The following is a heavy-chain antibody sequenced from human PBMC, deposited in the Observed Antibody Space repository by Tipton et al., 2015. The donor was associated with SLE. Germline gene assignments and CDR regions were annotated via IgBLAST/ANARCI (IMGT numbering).Heavy chain of an antibody. D-gene: IGHD6-6*01. J-gene: IGHJ4*02. CDR1: GGSFSGYY. Sequence: LRLSCAVYGGSFSGYYWSWIRQPPGKGLEWIGEINHSGSTNYNPSLKSRVTISVDTSKNQFSLKLSSMTAADTAVYYCARISYSSSVGGFDYWGQGTLVTVSS. CDR2: INHSGST. CDR3: ARISYSSSVGGFDY. V-gene: IGHV4-34*01.